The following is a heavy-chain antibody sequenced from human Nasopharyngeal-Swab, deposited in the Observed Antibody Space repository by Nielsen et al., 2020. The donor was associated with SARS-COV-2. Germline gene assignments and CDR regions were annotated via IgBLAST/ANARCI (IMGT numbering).Heavy chain of an antibody. CDR2: ISYEGSKK. CDR1: GFDFNNYG. D-gene: IGHD6-13*01. J-gene: IGHJ4*02. CDR3: ARMDFIASRDY. V-gene: IGHV3-33*05. Sequence: GESLKISCAASGFDFNNYGMHWVRQAPGKGLEWVAVISYEGSKKFFTDSVKGRFTISRDHSKNMVNLQLNSLRAEDTAVYYCARMDFIASRDYWGQGTLVTVSS.